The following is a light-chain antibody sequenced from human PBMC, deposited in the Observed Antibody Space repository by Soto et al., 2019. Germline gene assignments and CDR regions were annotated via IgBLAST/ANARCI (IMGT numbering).Light chain of an antibody. J-gene: IGKJ1*01. CDR1: QSVSSSY. CDR3: QQYNNWPWT. Sequence: EIVLTQSPGTLSFSPGERATLSCRGSQSVSSSYLAWYQQKPGQAPRLLIYGVSSRTTGVPVSFSGSGSGTEFTLTISSLQSEDFAVYYCQQYNNWPWTFGQGTKVDIK. V-gene: IGKV3D-15*01. CDR2: GVS.